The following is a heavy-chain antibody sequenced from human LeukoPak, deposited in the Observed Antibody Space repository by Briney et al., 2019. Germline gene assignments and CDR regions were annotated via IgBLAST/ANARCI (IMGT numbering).Heavy chain of an antibody. CDR1: GGSISSGGYS. CDR3: ARVRYYYGSGSYYQALTYYYYGMDV. V-gene: IGHV4-30-2*01. Sequence: NPSETLSLTCAVSGGSISSGGYSWSWIRQPPGKGLEWIGYIYHSGSTYYNPSLKSRVTISVDTSKNQFSLKLSSVTAADTAVYYCARVRYYYGSGSYYQALTYYYYGMDVWGQGTTVTVSS. D-gene: IGHD3-10*01. CDR2: IYHSGST. J-gene: IGHJ6*02.